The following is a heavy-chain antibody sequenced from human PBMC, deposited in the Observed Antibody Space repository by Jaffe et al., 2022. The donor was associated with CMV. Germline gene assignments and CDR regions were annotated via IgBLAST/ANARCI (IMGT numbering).Heavy chain of an antibody. D-gene: IGHD2-2*01. CDR3: ARSDGIIVVVPANDAFDI. CDR2: ISSSSSTI. Sequence: EVQLVESGGGLVQPGGSLRLSCAASGFTFSSYSMNWVRQAPGKGLEWVSYISSSSSTIYYADSVKGRFTISRDNAKNSLYLQMNSLRDEDTAVYYCARSDGIIVVVPANDAFDIWGQGTMVTVSS. J-gene: IGHJ3*02. V-gene: IGHV3-48*02. CDR1: GFTFSSYS.